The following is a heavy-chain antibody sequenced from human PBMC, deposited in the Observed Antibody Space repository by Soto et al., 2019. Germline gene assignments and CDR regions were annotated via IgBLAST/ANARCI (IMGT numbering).Heavy chain of an antibody. J-gene: IGHJ5*02. Sequence: PSETLSLTCTVSGGSISSSSYYWGWIRQPPGKGLEWIGSIYYSGSTYYNPSLKSRVTISVDTSKNQFSLKLSSVTAADTAVYYCARQTWDYYDSSGSPWFDPWGQGTLVTVSS. D-gene: IGHD3-22*01. V-gene: IGHV4-39*01. CDR3: ARQTWDYYDSSGSPWFDP. CDR1: GGSISSSSYY. CDR2: IYYSGST.